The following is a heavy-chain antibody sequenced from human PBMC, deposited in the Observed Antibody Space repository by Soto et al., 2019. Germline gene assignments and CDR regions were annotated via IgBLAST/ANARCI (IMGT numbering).Heavy chain of an antibody. CDR3: ARDPDIVVVPACKLGVGDY. CDR1: GGTFSSYT. CDR2: IIPILGIA. Sequence: QVQLVQSGAEVKKPGSSVKVSCKASGGTFSSYTISWLRQAPGQGLEWMGRIIPILGIANYAQKFQGRVTTTADKSTSTAYMELSSLRSEDTDVYYCARDPDIVVVPACKLGVGDYWGQGTLVTVSS. D-gene: IGHD2-2*01. V-gene: IGHV1-69*08. J-gene: IGHJ4*02.